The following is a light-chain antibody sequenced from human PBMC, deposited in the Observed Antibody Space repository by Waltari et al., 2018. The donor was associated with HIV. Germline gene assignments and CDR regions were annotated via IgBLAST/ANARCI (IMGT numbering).Light chain of an antibody. CDR3: DQYSNYLGS. Sequence: DIHMTQSPPTVTPSIGHRVNITCRVSQTVGDWLACYQQKPGEAPTPLIYRATTVETGVPSRFSGSASGTDFTLAIDSLHPDDFATYYCDQYSNYLGSFGQGTRVQLK. CDR1: QTVGDW. CDR2: RAT. V-gene: IGKV1-5*03. J-gene: IGKJ1*01.